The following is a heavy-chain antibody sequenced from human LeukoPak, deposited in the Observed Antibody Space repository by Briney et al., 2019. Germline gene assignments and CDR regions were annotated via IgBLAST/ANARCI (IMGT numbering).Heavy chain of an antibody. Sequence: SETLSLTCAVYGGSFSGYYWSWIRQPPGKGLEWIGEINHSGSTNYNPSLKSRVTISEDTSKNQFSLKLSSVTAADTAVHYCARGRIAARRHYYYYYMDVWGKGTTVTVSS. CDR3: ARGRIAARRHYYYYYMDV. V-gene: IGHV4-34*01. D-gene: IGHD6-6*01. J-gene: IGHJ6*03. CDR1: GGSFSGYY. CDR2: INHSGST.